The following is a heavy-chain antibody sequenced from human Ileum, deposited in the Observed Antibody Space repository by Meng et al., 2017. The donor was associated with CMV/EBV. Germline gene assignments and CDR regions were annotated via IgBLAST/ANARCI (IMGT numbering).Heavy chain of an antibody. CDR1: GYTFTGHY. J-gene: IGHJ4*02. D-gene: IGHD1-1*01. CDR3: ARGDNWDRVDY. Sequence: ASVTVSCKASGYTFTGHYIHWVRPAPGQGLEWMGWINSNSGDTNYAQKFQGRVTMTRDTSITTAHMELSGLRSDDTAVYYCARGDNWDRVDYWGQGTLVTVSS. CDR2: INSNSGDT. V-gene: IGHV1-2*02.